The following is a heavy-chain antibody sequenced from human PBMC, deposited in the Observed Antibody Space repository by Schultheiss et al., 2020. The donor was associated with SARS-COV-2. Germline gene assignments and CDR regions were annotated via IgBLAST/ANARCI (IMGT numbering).Heavy chain of an antibody. Sequence: SQTLSLTCTVSGGSISSYYWSWIRQPPGKGLEWIGRIYTSGSTNYNPSLKSRVTISVDTSKNQFSLKLSSVTAADTAVYYCARPSVVVPAAIGPFDYWGQGTLVTVSS. CDR1: GGSISSYY. D-gene: IGHD2-2*01. CDR2: IYTSGST. V-gene: IGHV4-4*07. J-gene: IGHJ4*02. CDR3: ARPSVVVPAAIGPFDY.